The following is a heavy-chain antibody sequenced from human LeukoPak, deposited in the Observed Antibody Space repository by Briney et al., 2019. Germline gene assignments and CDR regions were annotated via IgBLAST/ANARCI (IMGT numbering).Heavy chain of an antibody. Sequence: SETLSLTCTVSGGSIGGYYWSWIRQSPGKGLEWIAYISDRGSTKYNLSLKSRVTISVDTSKNQFSLKLSDVIAADTAVYYCARGFDGVAGWFDPWGQGTLVTVSS. V-gene: IGHV4-59*01. CDR2: ISDRGST. D-gene: IGHD3-9*01. CDR1: GGSIGGYY. CDR3: ARGFDGVAGWFDP. J-gene: IGHJ5*02.